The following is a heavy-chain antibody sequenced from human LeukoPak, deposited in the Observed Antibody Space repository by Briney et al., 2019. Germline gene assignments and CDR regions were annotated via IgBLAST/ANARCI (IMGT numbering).Heavy chain of an antibody. CDR1: GFTFSSYA. CDR3: AKDHYQYYHGSGSYYRGREFFDY. D-gene: IGHD3-10*01. J-gene: IGHJ4*02. V-gene: IGHV3-23*01. CDR2: ISGSGGST. Sequence: GGSLRLSCAASGFTFSSYAMSWVRQAPGKGLEWVSAISGSGGSTYYADSVKGRFTISRDNSKNTLYLQMNSLRAEDTAVYYCAKDHYQYYHGSGSYYRGREFFDYWGQGTLVTVSS.